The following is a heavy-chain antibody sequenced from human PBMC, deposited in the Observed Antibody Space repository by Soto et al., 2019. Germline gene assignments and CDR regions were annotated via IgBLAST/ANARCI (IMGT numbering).Heavy chain of an antibody. CDR1: GYTFTSYG. CDR2: ISAYNGNT. Sequence: ASVKVSCKASGYTFTSYGISWVRQAPGQGLEWMGWISAYNGNTNYAQKLQGRVTMTTDTSTSTAYMELRSLRSDDTAVYYCARERWEREGYCSSTSCFWFDPWGQGTLVTVSS. CDR3: ARERWEREGYCSSTSCFWFDP. D-gene: IGHD2-2*01. J-gene: IGHJ5*02. V-gene: IGHV1-18*01.